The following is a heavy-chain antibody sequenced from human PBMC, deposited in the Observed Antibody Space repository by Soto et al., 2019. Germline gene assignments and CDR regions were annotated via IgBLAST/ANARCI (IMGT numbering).Heavy chain of an antibody. J-gene: IGHJ4*02. Sequence: QVQLVQSGAEVKKPGASVKVSCKASGYTFTSYGISWVRQAPGQVLEWMGWISAYNGNTNYAQKLPGRVTMTTDTATSTAYMELRSLRSDDTAVYYCARVSGLHSSSALEDYWGQGTLVTVSS. CDR2: ISAYNGNT. CDR1: GYTFTSYG. V-gene: IGHV1-18*01. D-gene: IGHD6-6*01. CDR3: ARVSGLHSSSALEDY.